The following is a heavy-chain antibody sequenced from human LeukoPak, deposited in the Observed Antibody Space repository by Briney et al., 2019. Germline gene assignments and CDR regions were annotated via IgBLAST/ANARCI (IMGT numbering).Heavy chain of an antibody. CDR1: GFTFSSYS. V-gene: IGHV3-21*01. CDR3: ARGSGTMVVTPLFH. CDR2: ISSSSSYI. Sequence: GGSLRLSCAASGFTFSSYSMNWVRQAPGKGLEWVSSISSSSSYIYYADSVKGRFTISRDNAKNSPYLQMNSLRAEDTAVYYCARGSGTMVVTPLFHWGQGTLVTVSS. J-gene: IGHJ4*02. D-gene: IGHD4-23*01.